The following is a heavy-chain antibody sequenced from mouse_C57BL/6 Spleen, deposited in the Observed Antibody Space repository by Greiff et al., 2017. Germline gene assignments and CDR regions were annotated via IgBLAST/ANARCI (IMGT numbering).Heavy chain of an antibody. CDR3: ATQYDYYAMDY. J-gene: IGHJ4*01. D-gene: IGHD2-10*02. Sequence: QVQLQQSGPELVKPGASVKISCKASGYAFSSSWMNWVKQRPGKGLEWIGRIYPGDGDTNYNGKFKGKATLTADKSSSTAYMQLSSLTSEDSAVYFCATQYDYYAMDYWGQGTSVTVSS. V-gene: IGHV1-82*01. CDR2: IYPGDGDT. CDR1: GYAFSSSW.